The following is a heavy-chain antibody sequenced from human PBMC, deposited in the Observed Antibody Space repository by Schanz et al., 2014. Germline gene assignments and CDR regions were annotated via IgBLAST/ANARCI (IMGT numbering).Heavy chain of an antibody. Sequence: QLQESGPGLVKPSETLSLTCTVSGGSISTYYWSWIRQPAGKGLEWIGRIYTSGSTNYNPSLKRGVPMSVDPPKPHSPRRLTSLTAADTAVYYCARSTGDPFDYWGQGTLVTVSS. CDR3: ARSTGDPFDY. D-gene: IGHD7-27*01. CDR1: GGSISTYY. V-gene: IGHV4-4*07. CDR2: IYTSGST. J-gene: IGHJ4*02.